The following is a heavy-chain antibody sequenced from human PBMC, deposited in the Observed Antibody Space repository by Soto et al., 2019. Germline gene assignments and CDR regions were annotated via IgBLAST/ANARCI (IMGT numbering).Heavy chain of an antibody. CDR3: ARAGEDIVLVPAAGALYYGMDV. J-gene: IGHJ6*02. CDR2: INPSGGST. CDR1: GYTFTSYY. D-gene: IGHD2-2*01. V-gene: IGHV1-46*01. Sequence: QVQLVQSGAEVKKPGASVKVSCKASGYTFTSYYMHWVRQAPGQGLEWMGIINPSGGSTSYAQKFRGRVTMTRDTSTSTVYMELSSLRSEDTTVYYCARAGEDIVLVPAAGALYYGMDVWGQGTTVTVSS.